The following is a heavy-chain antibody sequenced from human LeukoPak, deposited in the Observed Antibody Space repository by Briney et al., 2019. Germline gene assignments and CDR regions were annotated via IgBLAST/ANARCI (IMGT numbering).Heavy chain of an antibody. CDR1: GFTFSNAW. V-gene: IGHV3-15*01. CDR2: IKSKTDGGTT. Sequence: GGSLRLSCAASGFTFSNAWMSWVRQAPGKGLEWVGRIKSKTDGGTTDYAAPVKGRFTISRDDSKNTLYLQMNSLKTEDTAVYYCTTDLLAVSGFDYWGQGTLVTVSS. J-gene: IGHJ4*02. D-gene: IGHD6-13*01. CDR3: TTDLLAVSGFDY.